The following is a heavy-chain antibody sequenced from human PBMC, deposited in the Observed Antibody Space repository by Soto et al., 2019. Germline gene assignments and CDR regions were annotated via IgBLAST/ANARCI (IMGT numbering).Heavy chain of an antibody. CDR1: GGYISSYY. CDR3: ARTDETTVTSSSYFDY. D-gene: IGHD4-17*01. CDR2: IYYSGST. Sequence: SETLSLTCTVSGGYISSYYWSWIRQPPGKGLEWIGYIYYSGSTNYNPSLKSRVTISVDTSKNQFSLKLSSVTAADTAVYYCARTDETTVTSSSYFDYWGQGTLVTVSS. V-gene: IGHV4-59*08. J-gene: IGHJ4*02.